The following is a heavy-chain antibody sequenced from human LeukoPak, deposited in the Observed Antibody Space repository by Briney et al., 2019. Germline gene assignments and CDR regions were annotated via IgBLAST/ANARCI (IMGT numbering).Heavy chain of an antibody. CDR3: ARLGYCSGGSCAYYYYGMDV. CDR2: ISAYNGNT. D-gene: IGHD2-15*01. CDR1: GYTFTSYG. V-gene: IGHV1-18*01. Sequence: ASVKVSCKASGYTFTSYGISWVRQAPGQGLEWMGWISAYNGNTNYAQKLQGRVTMTTDTSTSTAYMELRSLRSDDTAVYYCARLGYCSGGSCAYYYYGMDVWGQGITVTVSS. J-gene: IGHJ6*02.